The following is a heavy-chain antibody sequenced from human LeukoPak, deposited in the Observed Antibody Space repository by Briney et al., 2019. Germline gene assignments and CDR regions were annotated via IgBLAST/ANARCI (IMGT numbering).Heavy chain of an antibody. CDR2: ISGSGGST. D-gene: IGHD3-10*01. J-gene: IGHJ6*02. V-gene: IGHV3-23*01. CDR1: GFTFSSYA. CDR3: AKTIVWFHGMDV. Sequence: GGSLRLSCAASGFTFSSYAMSWVRQAPGKGLEWVSAISGSGGSTYYADSVKGRFTISRDNSKNTLYLQMNSLRVEDTAVYYCAKTIVWFHGMDVWGQGTTVTVSS.